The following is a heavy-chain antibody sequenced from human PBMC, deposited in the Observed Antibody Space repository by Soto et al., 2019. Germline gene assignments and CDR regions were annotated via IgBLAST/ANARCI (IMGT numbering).Heavy chain of an antibody. CDR1: GDSISGDNW. CDR3: ARDRNYHDHTWAFDI. D-gene: IGHD4-4*01. J-gene: IGHJ3*02. Sequence: QVQLQESGPGLVKPSETLSLTCTVSGDSISGDNWWNWVREPPGKGLEWIGEVFHSGSAIYSPSLQSRVTISVDNSNNQFSLKLSSVTAADTAVYYCARDRNYHDHTWAFDIWGQGTVVTVSS. V-gene: IGHV4-4*02. CDR2: VFHSGSA.